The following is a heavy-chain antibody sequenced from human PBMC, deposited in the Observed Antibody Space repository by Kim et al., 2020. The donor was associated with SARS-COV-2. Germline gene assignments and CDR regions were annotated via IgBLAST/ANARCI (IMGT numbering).Heavy chain of an antibody. D-gene: IGHD3-10*01. CDR3: ARGGGLLWFGDPRSGIDP. V-gene: IGHV4-34*01. CDR2: INHSGST. Sequence: SETLSLTCAVYGGSFSGYYWSWIRQPPGKGLEWIGEINHSGSTNYNPSLKSRVTISVDTSKNQFSLKLSSVTAADTAVYFCARGGGLLWFGDPRSGIDPWGQGALVTVSS. J-gene: IGHJ5*02. CDR1: GGSFSGYY.